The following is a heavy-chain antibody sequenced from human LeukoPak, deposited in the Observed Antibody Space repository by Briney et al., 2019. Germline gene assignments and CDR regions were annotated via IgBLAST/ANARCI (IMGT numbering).Heavy chain of an antibody. CDR1: GFTFDDYA. J-gene: IGHJ4*02. CDR2: ISWNSGSI. D-gene: IGHD3-10*01. CDR3: AKDIRATMVRGVSLDY. V-gene: IGHV3-9*01. Sequence: GGSLRLSCAASGFTFDDYAMHWVRQAPGKGLEWVSGISWNSGSIGYADSVKGRFTISRDNAKNSLYLQMNSLRAEDTASYYCAKDIRATMVRGVSLDYWGQGTLVTVSS.